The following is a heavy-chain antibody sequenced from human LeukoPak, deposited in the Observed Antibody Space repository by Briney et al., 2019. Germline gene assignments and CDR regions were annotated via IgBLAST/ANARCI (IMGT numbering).Heavy chain of an antibody. J-gene: IGHJ6*02. Sequence: SETLSLTCTVSGGSISSGSYYWSWIRQPAGKGLEWIGRIYTSGSTNYNPSLKSRVTISVDTSKNQFSLKLSSVTAADRAVHYCAREVRQVQLWSDYYYYYGMDVWGQGTTVTVSS. V-gene: IGHV4-61*02. D-gene: IGHD5-18*01. CDR2: IYTSGST. CDR3: AREVRQVQLWSDYYYYYGMDV. CDR1: GGSISSGSYY.